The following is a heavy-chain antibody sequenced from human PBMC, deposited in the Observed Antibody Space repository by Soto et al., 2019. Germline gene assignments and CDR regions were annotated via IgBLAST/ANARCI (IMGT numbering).Heavy chain of an antibody. J-gene: IGHJ4*02. CDR2: IYSSGET. Sequence: QVQLQESGPGLVRPSETLSLPCTVSSDSISGLYWTWIRQPAGKGLEWIGRIYSSGETNYNPSVTGRVIMSLDTSKNQSSLNLTSVTASDTAVYYCARASQSESYFDCFAWLQYWGQATLVTVSS. CDR3: ARASQSESYFDCFAWLQY. V-gene: IGHV4-4*07. D-gene: IGHD3-9*01. CDR1: SDSISGLY.